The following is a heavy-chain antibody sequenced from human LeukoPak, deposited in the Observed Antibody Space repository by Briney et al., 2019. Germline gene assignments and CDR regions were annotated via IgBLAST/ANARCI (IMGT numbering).Heavy chain of an antibody. D-gene: IGHD6-19*01. V-gene: IGHV1-2*02. CDR2: INPNSGGT. CDR1: GYTFTGQF. J-gene: IGHJ4*02. Sequence: ASVKVSCKASGYTFTGQFLHWVRQVPGQGLEWMGWINPNSGGTIYAQKFQGRVTMTRDTSISAAYMELSGLRADDTAMYYCAREILAGTTNFDYWGQGTLVTVSS. CDR3: AREILAGTTNFDY.